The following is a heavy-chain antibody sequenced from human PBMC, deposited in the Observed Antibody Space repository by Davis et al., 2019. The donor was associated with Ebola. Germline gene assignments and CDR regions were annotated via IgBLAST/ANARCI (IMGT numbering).Heavy chain of an antibody. CDR1: GFTFSSYG. CDR2: ISGTTNNV. J-gene: IGHJ4*02. V-gene: IGHV3-48*01. CDR3: ARANFFDY. Sequence: GESLKISCAASGFTFSSYGMTRVRQAPGKGLEWVAYISGTTNNVYYPDSVRGRFTISRDNAKSSVYLQMSSLRSEDTAFYYCARANFFDYWGQGSLVIVSS.